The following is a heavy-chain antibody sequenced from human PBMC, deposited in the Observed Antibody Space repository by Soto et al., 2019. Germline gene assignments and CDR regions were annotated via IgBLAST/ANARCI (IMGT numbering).Heavy chain of an antibody. CDR2: ISGGGDST. D-gene: IGHD4-17*01. V-gene: IGHV3-23*01. J-gene: IGHJ5*02. Sequence: EEQLLESGGGLVQPGGSLRLSCAASGFSFSSYGMSWVRQAPGKGLEWVSGISGGGDSTYYADSVKGGFTISRDKSKNTLYLQMNSLRAEDTAVYYCARGQDDYGDSDVWFDPWGQGTLGSVSS. CDR3: ARGQDDYGDSDVWFDP. CDR1: GFSFSSYG.